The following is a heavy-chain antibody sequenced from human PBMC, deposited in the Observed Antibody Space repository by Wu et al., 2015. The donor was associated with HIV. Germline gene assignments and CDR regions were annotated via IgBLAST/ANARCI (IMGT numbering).Heavy chain of an antibody. CDR1: GYPFNDYY. J-gene: IGHJ6*02. CDR3: VSGDYGSGTYYYYDMDV. D-gene: IGHD3-10*01. CDR2: INPRSGDT. V-gene: IGHV1-2*02. Sequence: QVQLEQSGAEVKKPEASVKVSCKTSGYPFNDYYIHWVRQAPGQGLEWMGWINPRSGDTNYAQKFQGRVTVTRDTSIRTAHMELSRLKSDDTAVYYCVSGDYGSGTYYYYDMDVWGQGTTVTVS.